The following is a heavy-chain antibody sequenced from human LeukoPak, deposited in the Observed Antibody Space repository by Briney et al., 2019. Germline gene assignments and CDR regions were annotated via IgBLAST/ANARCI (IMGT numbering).Heavy chain of an antibody. CDR3: ARGYGSGSYTIYYYYYYMDV. Sequence: SETLSLTCTVSGGSISSYYWSWIRQPPGKGLEWIGYIYYSGSTNYNPSLKSRVTISVDTSKNQFSLKLSSVTAAVTAVYYCARGYGSGSYTIYYYYYYMDVWGKGTTVTVSS. CDR2: IYYSGST. D-gene: IGHD3-10*01. J-gene: IGHJ6*03. V-gene: IGHV4-59*01. CDR1: GGSISSYY.